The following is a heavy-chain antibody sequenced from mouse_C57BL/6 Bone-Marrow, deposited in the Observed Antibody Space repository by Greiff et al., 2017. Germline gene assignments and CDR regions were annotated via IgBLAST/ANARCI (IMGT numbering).Heavy chain of an antibody. V-gene: IGHV1-50*01. Sequence: QVQLQQPGAELVKPGASVKLSCKASGYTFTSYWMQWVKQRPGQGLEWIGEIDPSDSYTNYNQKFKGKATLTVDTSSSTAYMQLNSLTSEDSAVYYCARRGWDDYWGQGTTLTVSS. D-gene: IGHD4-1*01. CDR1: GYTFTSYW. J-gene: IGHJ2*01. CDR3: ARRGWDDY. CDR2: IDPSDSYT.